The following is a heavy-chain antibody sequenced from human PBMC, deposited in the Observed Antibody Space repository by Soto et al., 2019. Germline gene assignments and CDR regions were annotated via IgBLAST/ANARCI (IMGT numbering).Heavy chain of an antibody. J-gene: IGHJ6*02. D-gene: IGHD3-16*02. V-gene: IGHV2-70*01. Sequence: SGATLVNPRQSLTLTCTFSGFSLRTRGMCVSWIRQPPGKALEWLALFDWDDEKYYSTSLKTRLNISKDTSQHQVVLTMTNMDPVYTATYYCARYLYFEERRGCLEDGTDGWGQGCT. CDR1: GFSLRTRGMC. CDR3: ARYLYFEERRGCLEDGTDG. CDR2: FDWDDEK.